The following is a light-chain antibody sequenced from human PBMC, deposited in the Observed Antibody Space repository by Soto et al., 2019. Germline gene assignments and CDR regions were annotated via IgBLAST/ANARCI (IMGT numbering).Light chain of an antibody. CDR2: DVT. V-gene: IGLV2-14*03. CDR3: VSYTSSNTPYV. CDR1: SSDVGTFNS. J-gene: IGLJ1*01. Sequence: QSGLTQSASVSGSPGQSITISCTGTSSDVGTFNSVSWYQHHPGKAPKLIIFDVTNRPSGVSNRFSGSKSGNTASLTISGLQAADEADYYCVSYTSSNTPYVFGTGTKLTVL.